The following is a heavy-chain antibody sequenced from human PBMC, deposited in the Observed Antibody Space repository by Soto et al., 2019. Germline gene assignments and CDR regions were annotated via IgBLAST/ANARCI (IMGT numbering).Heavy chain of an antibody. J-gene: IGHJ3*02. Sequence: QLQLQESGPGLVKPSETLSLTCTVSGGSISSSTNYWGWIRQPPGKGLEWIGSIDYTGSTYYTPSLKIRVTSAVATSKIQFSLKLPSVTAADTSLFYCASRPWNYDAFHMWGQGTMVTVSS. CDR2: IDYTGST. CDR3: ASRPWNYDAFHM. D-gene: IGHD1-7*01. CDR1: GGSISSSTNY. V-gene: IGHV4-39*01.